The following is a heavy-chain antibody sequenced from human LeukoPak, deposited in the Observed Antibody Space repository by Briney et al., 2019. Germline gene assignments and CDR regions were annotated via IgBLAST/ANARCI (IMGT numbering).Heavy chain of an antibody. Sequence: PGGSLTLSCAASGFTFSSYGMSWVRQAPGKGLEWVSAISGSGGSTYYADSVKGRFTISRDNSKNTLYLQMNSLRAEDTAVYYCAKEEGRFYYGDYHFDYWGQGTLVTVSS. CDR2: ISGSGGST. J-gene: IGHJ4*02. CDR1: GFTFSSYG. CDR3: AKEEGRFYYGDYHFDY. D-gene: IGHD4-17*01. V-gene: IGHV3-23*01.